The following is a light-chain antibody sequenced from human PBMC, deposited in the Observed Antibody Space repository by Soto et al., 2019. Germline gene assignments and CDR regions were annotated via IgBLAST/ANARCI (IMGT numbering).Light chain of an antibody. V-gene: IGLV2-8*01. CDR1: SSDVGGYNY. Sequence: QSALTQPPSASGSPGQSVTISCTGTSSDVGGYNYVSWYQQHPGKAPKLIIYEVLKRPSGVPDRFSGSKSGNTASLTVSGLQAEDEAYYYCAAWDDSLNGWVFGGGTKLTVL. J-gene: IGLJ3*02. CDR3: AAWDDSLNGWV. CDR2: EVL.